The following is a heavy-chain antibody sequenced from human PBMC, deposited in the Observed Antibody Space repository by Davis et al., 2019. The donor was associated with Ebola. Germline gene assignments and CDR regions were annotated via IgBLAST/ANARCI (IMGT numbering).Heavy chain of an antibody. Sequence: MPSETLSLTCTVSGGSISSSSYYWSWIRQPPEKGLEWVGYIYYSGSTNCNPSLKSRVTISVDTSKNQFSLKLSSVTAADTAVYYCARHRNGPWYGGYYWGQGTLVTVSS. V-gene: IGHV4-61*05. D-gene: IGHD1-26*01. CDR3: ARHRNGPWYGGYY. J-gene: IGHJ4*02. CDR1: GGSISSSSYY. CDR2: IYYSGST.